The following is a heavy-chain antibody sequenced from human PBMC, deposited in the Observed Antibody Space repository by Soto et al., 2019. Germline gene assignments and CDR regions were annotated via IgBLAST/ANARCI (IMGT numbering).Heavy chain of an antibody. D-gene: IGHD6-13*01. CDR2: INTGNGET. J-gene: IGHJ5*01. CDR3: ARAIQGSSNWYALITDWFDS. CDR1: GYTFSSYQ. V-gene: IGHV1-3*04. Sequence: ASVKVSCKASGYTFSSYQIHWVRQAPGQGLEWVGWINTGNGETKYSQKLQGRVTIARDTSASTAYMELNSLRSEDTAVYYCARAIQGSSNWYALITDWFDSWGQGTLVTVSS.